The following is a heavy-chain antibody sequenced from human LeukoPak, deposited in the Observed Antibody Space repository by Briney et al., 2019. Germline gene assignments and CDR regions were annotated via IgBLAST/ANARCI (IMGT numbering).Heavy chain of an antibody. D-gene: IGHD5-12*01. Sequence: PGGSLRLSCAASGFTFSSYAMNWVRQAPGKGLEWVSYISSSSSTIYYADSVKGRFTISRDNAKNSLYLQMNSLRAEDTAVYYCARDHRIRSVATIPGLMSWGQGTLVTVSS. J-gene: IGHJ5*02. CDR2: ISSSSSTI. CDR3: ARDHRIRSVATIPGLMS. CDR1: GFTFSSYA. V-gene: IGHV3-48*01.